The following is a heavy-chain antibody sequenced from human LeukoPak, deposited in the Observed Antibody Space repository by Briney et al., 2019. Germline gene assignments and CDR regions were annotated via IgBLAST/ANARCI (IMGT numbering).Heavy chain of an antibody. J-gene: IGHJ6*03. D-gene: IGHD3-3*01. CDR3: ARQSNYDFWSGYSPNYYYMDV. V-gene: IGHV1-8*03. CDR1: GYTFTSYD. CDR2: MNPNSGNT. Sequence: GASVKVSCKASGYTFTSYDINWVRQATGKGLEWMGWMNPNSGNTGYAQKFQGRVTITRNTSISTADMEVSSVRSEDTAVYYCARQSNYDFWSGYSPNYYYMDVWGKGTTVTVSS.